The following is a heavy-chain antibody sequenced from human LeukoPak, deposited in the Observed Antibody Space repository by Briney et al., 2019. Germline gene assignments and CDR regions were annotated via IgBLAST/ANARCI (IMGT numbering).Heavy chain of an antibody. J-gene: IGHJ4*02. CDR2: INHSGST. CDR1: GGSFSGYY. Sequence: SETLSLTCAVYGGSFSGYYWSWIRQPPGKGLEWIGEINHSGSTDYNPSLKSRVTISVDTSKNQFSLKLSSVTAADTAVYYCARDGPPSLIVVVTAIAYYFDYWGQGTLVTVSS. V-gene: IGHV4-34*01. CDR3: ARDGPPSLIVVVTAIAYYFDY. D-gene: IGHD2-21*02.